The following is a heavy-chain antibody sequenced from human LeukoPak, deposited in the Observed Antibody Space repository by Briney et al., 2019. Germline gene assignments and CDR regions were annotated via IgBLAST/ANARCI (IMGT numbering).Heavy chain of an antibody. CDR3: ARGILTGYYIARYYFDY. D-gene: IGHD3-9*01. CDR1: GGSFSGYY. V-gene: IGHV4-34*01. J-gene: IGHJ4*02. Sequence: SETLSLTCAVSGGSFSGYYWSWIRQPPGKGLEWIGEINHSGSTNYNTSLKTRVRISVDTSKNQYSLKLSSVTGADTAVYYCARGILTGYYIARYYFDYWGQGTLVTVSS. CDR2: INHSGST.